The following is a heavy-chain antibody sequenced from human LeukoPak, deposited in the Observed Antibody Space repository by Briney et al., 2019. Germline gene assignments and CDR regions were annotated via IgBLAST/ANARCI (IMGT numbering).Heavy chain of an antibody. V-gene: IGHV4-34*01. D-gene: IGHD3-3*01. Sequence: PSETLSLTCAVYGGSFSGYYWSWIRQPPGKGLEWIGEINHSGSTKYNPSLRSRVTISVDTSKNQFSLKLSSVTAADTAVYYCARGRYDFWSGYRLIDYWGQGTLVTVSS. CDR3: ARGRYDFWSGYRLIDY. J-gene: IGHJ4*02. CDR2: INHSGST. CDR1: GGSFSGYY.